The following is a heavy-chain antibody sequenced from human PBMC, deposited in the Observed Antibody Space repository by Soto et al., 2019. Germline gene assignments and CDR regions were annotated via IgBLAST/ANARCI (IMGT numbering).Heavy chain of an antibody. CDR1: GFTFSSYS. V-gene: IGHV3-48*02. J-gene: IGHJ4*02. D-gene: IGHD1-26*01. CDR2: ISTNSRTI. Sequence: EVQLVESGGGLVQPGGSLRLSCVASGFTFSSYSMNWVRQAPGKGLEWVSYISTNSRTIHYADSVKGRFTISRDNAKNSLDLQMNSLRDEDTAVYYCARDFAWAFDYWGQGTLLTVSP. CDR3: ARDFAWAFDY.